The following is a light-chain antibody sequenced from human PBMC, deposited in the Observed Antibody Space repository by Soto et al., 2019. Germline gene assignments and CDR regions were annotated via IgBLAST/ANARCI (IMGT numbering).Light chain of an antibody. CDR1: QSIRTY. CDR2: AAS. V-gene: IGKV1-39*01. CDR3: QQTYSIPFT. Sequence: DIQMTKSPSSLSASVGDRVTITCRASQSIRTYLNWYQQKPGKAPDLLLYAASSLTSGVPTRFSGSGSGTDFTLTSSSLQPEDFATYYCQQTYSIPFTFGPGTKVDI. J-gene: IGKJ3*01.